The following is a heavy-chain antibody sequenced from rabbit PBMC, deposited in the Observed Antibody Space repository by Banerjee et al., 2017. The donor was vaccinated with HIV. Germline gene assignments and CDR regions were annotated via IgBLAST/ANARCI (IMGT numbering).Heavy chain of an antibody. Sequence: QEQLEESGGDLVKPEGSLTLTCTASGFSFSSVYWIYWVRQAPGKGLEWIGTIYAGSTGSTYYASWAKGRFTISKTSSTTVTLQMTSLTDADTATYFCARDLAGVIGWNFGLWGPGTLVTVS. CDR2: IYAGSTGST. CDR3: ARDLAGVIGWNFGL. V-gene: IGHV1S45*01. J-gene: IGHJ6*01. D-gene: IGHD4-1*01. CDR1: GFSFSSVYW.